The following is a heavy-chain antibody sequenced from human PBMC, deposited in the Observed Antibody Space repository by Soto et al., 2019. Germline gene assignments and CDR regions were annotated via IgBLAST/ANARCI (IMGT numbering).Heavy chain of an antibody. CDR3: ARAGAYYDILTGDYIPGTPYNWFDP. V-gene: IGHV1-2*02. CDR1: GYTFTAYY. CDR2: INPKSAGT. D-gene: IGHD3-9*01. J-gene: IGHJ5*02. Sequence: QVQLVQSGAEVKKPGASVKVSCKASGYTFTAYYLHWVRQVPGQGLEWMGWINPKSAGTNYAQNFQGRVTMTRDTSSSTAYMELSRLRSDDTAVYFCARAGAYYDILTGDYIPGTPYNWFDPWGQGTLVTVTS.